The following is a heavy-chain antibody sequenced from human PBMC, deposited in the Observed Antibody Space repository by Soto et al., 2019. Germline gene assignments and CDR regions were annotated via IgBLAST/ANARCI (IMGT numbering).Heavy chain of an antibody. D-gene: IGHD3-10*01. V-gene: IGHV4-59*01. CDR2: IYYSGST. Sequence: SETLSLTCTVSGGSISSYYWSWIRQPPGKGLEWIGYIYYSGSTNYNPSLKSRVTISVDTSKNQFSLKLSSVTAADTAVYYCARGWYYGSGSYLNWFDPWGQGTLVTV. J-gene: IGHJ5*02. CDR3: ARGWYYGSGSYLNWFDP. CDR1: GGSISSYY.